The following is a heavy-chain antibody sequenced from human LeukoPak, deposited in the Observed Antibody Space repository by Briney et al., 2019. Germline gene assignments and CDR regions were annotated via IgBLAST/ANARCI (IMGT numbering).Heavy chain of an antibody. CDR1: GYAFSSYG. D-gene: IGHD3-10*01. CDR2: MNPNSGNT. J-gene: IGHJ5*02. CDR3: ARVRAYYGSGFDP. V-gene: IGHV1-8*01. Sequence: GASVKFSCKASGYAFSSYGINWVRQASGQGLEWMGWMNPNSGNTGYAQKFQGRVTMTRNTSISTAYMELSSLRSEDTAVYYCARVRAYYGSGFDPWGQGTLVTVSS.